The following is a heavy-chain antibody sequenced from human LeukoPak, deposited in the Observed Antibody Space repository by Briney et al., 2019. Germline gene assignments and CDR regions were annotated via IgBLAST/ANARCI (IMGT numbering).Heavy chain of an antibody. CDR2: ISGDSYHI. Sequence: GGSLRLSCAASGFTLNRYSMNWVRQAPGKGLEWVSIISGDSYHIYYADSVKGRFTISRDNAENSLYLQMNSLRAEDTAVYYCAKDSHDSSGMFDYWGQGTLVTVSS. J-gene: IGHJ4*02. CDR3: AKDSHDSSGMFDY. CDR1: GFTLNRYS. V-gene: IGHV3-21*01. D-gene: IGHD3-22*01.